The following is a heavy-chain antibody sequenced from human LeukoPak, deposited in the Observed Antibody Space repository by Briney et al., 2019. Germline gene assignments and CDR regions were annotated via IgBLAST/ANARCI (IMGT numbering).Heavy chain of an antibody. CDR2: IIPILGIA. CDR3: ARYYPLIDSSGHHFDY. CDR1: GGTFSSYA. Sequence: SVKVSCKASGGTFSSYAISWVRQAPGQGLEWMGRIIPILGIANYAQKFQGRVTITADKSTSTAYMELSSLRSEDTAVYYCARYYPLIDSSGHHFDYWGQGTLVTVSS. V-gene: IGHV1-69*04. D-gene: IGHD3-22*01. J-gene: IGHJ4*02.